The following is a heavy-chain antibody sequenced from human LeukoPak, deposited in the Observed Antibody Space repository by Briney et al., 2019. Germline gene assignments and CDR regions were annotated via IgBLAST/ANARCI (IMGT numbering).Heavy chain of an antibody. CDR3: ARGGGTHCSSTSCSIDY. J-gene: IGHJ4*02. CDR2: IWYDGSDK. D-gene: IGHD2-2*01. V-gene: IGHV3-33*08. CDR1: GFTFSSYG. Sequence: GGSLRLSCAASGFTFSSYGMHWVRQAPGKGLEWVAVIWYDGSDKYYADSVKGRFTTSRDNSKNTLYLQMNGLRAEDTAVYYCARGGGTHCSSTSCSIDYWGQGTLVIVSS.